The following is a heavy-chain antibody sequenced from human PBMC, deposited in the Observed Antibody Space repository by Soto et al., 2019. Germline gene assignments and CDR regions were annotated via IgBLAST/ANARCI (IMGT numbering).Heavy chain of an antibody. CDR3: ARLPTTAYYHYGMDV. Sequence: SETLSLTCSVSGGSFSSSNYYWGWIRQTPHKDLEWVGSVFYSGNTYSNPSLKSRVNIKVDKSKNQFSLKLSSVTAEDTAVYYCARLPTTAYYHYGMDVWGQGTTVTVSS. D-gene: IGHD4-17*01. J-gene: IGHJ6*02. V-gene: IGHV4-39*07. CDR2: VFYSGNT. CDR1: GGSFSSSNYY.